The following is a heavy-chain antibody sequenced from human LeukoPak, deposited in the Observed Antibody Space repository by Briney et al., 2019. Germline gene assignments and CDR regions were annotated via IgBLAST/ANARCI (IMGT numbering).Heavy chain of an antibody. Sequence: GGSLRLSFAASGFTFSSYDMHWVRQATGKGLEWVSAIGTAGDTYYPGSVKGRFTISRENAKNSLYLQMNSLRAGDTAVYYCARGGYDRDAFDIWGQGTMVTVSS. V-gene: IGHV3-13*01. CDR1: GFTFSSYD. CDR3: ARGGYDRDAFDI. CDR2: IGTAGDT. D-gene: IGHD5-12*01. J-gene: IGHJ3*02.